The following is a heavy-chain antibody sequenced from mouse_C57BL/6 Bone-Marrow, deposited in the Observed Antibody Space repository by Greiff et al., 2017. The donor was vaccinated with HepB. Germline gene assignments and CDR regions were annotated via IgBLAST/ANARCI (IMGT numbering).Heavy chain of an antibody. CDR1: GFTFSDYG. V-gene: IGHV5-15*01. J-gene: IGHJ4*01. CDR2: ISNLAYSI. CDR3: TRNYYYGPYAMDY. D-gene: IGHD1-1*01. Sequence: EVQLVESGGGLVQPGGSLKLSCAASGFTFSDYGMAWVRQAPRKGPEWVAFISNLAYSIYYADTVTGRFTISRENAKNTLYLEMSILRSKDTAMYYCTRNYYYGPYAMDYWGQGTSVTVSS.